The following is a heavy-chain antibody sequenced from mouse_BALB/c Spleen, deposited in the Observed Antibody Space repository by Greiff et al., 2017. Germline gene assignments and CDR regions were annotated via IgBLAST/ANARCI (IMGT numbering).Heavy chain of an antibody. D-gene: IGHD2-1*01. CDR2: ISYDGSN. Sequence: DVQLQESGPGLVKPSQSLSLTCSVTGYSITSGYYWNWIRQLPGNQLEWMGYISYDGSNNYNPSLKNRISITRDTSKNQFFLKLNSVTTEDTATYYYASYYGNWFAYWGQGTLVTVSA. V-gene: IGHV3-6*02. CDR1: GYSITSGYY. CDR3: ASYYGNWFAY. J-gene: IGHJ3*01.